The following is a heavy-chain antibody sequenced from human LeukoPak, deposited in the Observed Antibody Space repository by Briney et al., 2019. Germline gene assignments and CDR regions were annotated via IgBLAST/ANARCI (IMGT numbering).Heavy chain of an antibody. CDR2: VHLSGAT. CDR1: GGSIMTTNW. V-gene: IGHV4-4*02. J-gene: IGHJ4*02. D-gene: IGHD1-26*01. CDR3: TRESGAFSPFGF. Sequence: SGTLSLTCDVSGGSIMTTNWWSWVRQPPNKGLEWIGEVHLSGATNYNPSLESRVTMSIDTSKNHLSLELASVTAADTAMYYCTRESGAFSPFGFWGQGTLVTVSS.